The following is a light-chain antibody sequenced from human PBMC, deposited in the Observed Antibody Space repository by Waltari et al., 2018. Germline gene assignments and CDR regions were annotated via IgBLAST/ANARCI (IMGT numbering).Light chain of an antibody. V-gene: IGKV3-20*01. CDR2: GAS. Sequence: EIVLTQSPGTLSLSPGDRATLSCRASQTIGSIYLAWYQKKPGQAPRLLIYGASSRASGIPDRFSGGGSGTDFTLTINRLEPEDFAVYYCQQYGSSPGTFGQGTKVEIK. CDR1: QTIGSIY. CDR3: QQYGSSPGT. J-gene: IGKJ1*01.